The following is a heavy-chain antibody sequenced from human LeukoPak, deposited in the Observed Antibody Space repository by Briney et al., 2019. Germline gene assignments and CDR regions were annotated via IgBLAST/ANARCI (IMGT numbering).Heavy chain of an antibody. CDR1: GFTVSSNY. J-gene: IGHJ4*02. CDR3: ARVGYYYDSSGYYYRVFDY. D-gene: IGHD3-22*01. CDR2: IYSGGST. Sequence: GGSLRLSCAASGFTVSSNYMSWVRQAPGKGLEWVSVIYSGGSTYYADSVKGRFTISRDNSKNTLYLQMNSLRAEDTAVYYCARVGYYYDSSGYYYRVFDYWGQGTLVTVSS. V-gene: IGHV3-53*01.